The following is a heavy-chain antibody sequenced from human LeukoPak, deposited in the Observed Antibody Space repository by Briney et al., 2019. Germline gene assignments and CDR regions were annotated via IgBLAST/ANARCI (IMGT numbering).Heavy chain of an antibody. Sequence: QTGGSLRLSCAASGFTFSSYEMNWVRQAPGKGLEWVSYISSSGSTIYYADSLKGRFTISRDNAKNSLYLQMNSLRAEDTAVYYCARDCGGGSCYGPCDAFDILGQGTMVTVSS. V-gene: IGHV3-48*03. D-gene: IGHD2-15*01. CDR1: GFTFSSYE. CDR3: ARDCGGGSCYGPCDAFDI. CDR2: ISSSGSTI. J-gene: IGHJ3*02.